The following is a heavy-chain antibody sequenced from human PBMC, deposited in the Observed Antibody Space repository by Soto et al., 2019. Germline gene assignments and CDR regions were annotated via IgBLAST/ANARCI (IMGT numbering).Heavy chain of an antibody. CDR3: AKDIACGSCYSDYYYGMDV. D-gene: IGHD2-15*01. V-gene: IGHV3-43*01. CDR2: ISWDGGST. J-gene: IGHJ6*02. Sequence: HPGGSLRLSCAASGFTFDDYTMHWVRQAPGKGLEWVSLISWDGGSTYYADSVKGRFAICRDNSKNSLYLQMNSLRTEDTALYYCAKDIACGSCYSDYYYGMDVWGQGTTVTVSS. CDR1: GFTFDDYT.